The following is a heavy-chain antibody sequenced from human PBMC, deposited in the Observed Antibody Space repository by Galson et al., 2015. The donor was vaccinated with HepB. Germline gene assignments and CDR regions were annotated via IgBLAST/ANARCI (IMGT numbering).Heavy chain of an antibody. J-gene: IGHJ4*02. CDR2: IYYSGST. V-gene: IGHV4-59*11. CDR1: GFTFSNHG. Sequence: LRLSCAASGFTFSNHGMRWIRRPPGKGLEWIGYIYYSGSTNYNPSLKSRVTISVDTSKNQFSLKLSSVTAADTAVYYCARARIAAAIYYFDYWGQGTLVTVSS. CDR3: ARARIAAAIYYFDY. D-gene: IGHD6-13*01.